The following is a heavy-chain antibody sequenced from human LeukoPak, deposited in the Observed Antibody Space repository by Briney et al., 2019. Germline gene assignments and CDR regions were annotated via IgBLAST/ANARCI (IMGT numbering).Heavy chain of an antibody. D-gene: IGHD2-15*01. CDR1: GFTFSSYA. Sequence: GGSLRLSCAASGFTFSSYAMTWVRQAPGKGLEWVSTISGSGGNTYYADSVRGRFTISRDNSKNTLYLQMNSLRAEDTAVYHCAKDQVRGDCIAGSCYPFDCWGQGTLVTVSS. CDR2: ISGSGGNT. V-gene: IGHV3-23*01. CDR3: AKDQVRGDCIAGSCYPFDC. J-gene: IGHJ4*02.